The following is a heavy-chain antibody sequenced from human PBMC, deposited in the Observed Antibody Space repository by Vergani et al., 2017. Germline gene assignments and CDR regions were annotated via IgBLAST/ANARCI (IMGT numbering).Heavy chain of an antibody. CDR3: EALLSRPSFDY. Sequence: QVQLVQSGAEVKKPGSSVKVPCKASGGTFSSYAISWVRQAPGQGLEWMGRNIPILGIANYAQKFQGSVTITADKSTSTAYMELSSLRSEDTAVYYCEALLSRPSFDYWGQGTLVTVSS. V-gene: IGHV1-69*04. J-gene: IGHJ4*02. D-gene: IGHD2-21*01. CDR2: NIPILGIA. CDR1: GGTFSSYA.